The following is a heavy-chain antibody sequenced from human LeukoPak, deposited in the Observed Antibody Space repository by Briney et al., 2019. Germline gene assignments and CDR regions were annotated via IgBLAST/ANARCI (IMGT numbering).Heavy chain of an antibody. Sequence: SETLSLTCTVSGGSISSYYWSWIRQPPGKGPEWIGYIYYSGSTNSNPSLKSRVTISVDTSKNQFSLKLSSVTAADTAVYYCARTTEGGYTYGYFYYYYMDVWGKGTTVTISS. V-gene: IGHV4-59*01. CDR3: ARTTEGGYTYGYFYYYYMDV. CDR1: GGSISSYY. CDR2: IYYSGST. J-gene: IGHJ6*03. D-gene: IGHD5-18*01.